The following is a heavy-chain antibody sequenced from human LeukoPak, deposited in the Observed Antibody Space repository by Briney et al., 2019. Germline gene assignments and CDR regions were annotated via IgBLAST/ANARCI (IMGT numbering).Heavy chain of an antibody. V-gene: IGHV3-21*01. Sequence: GGSLRLSCVASGFTFSSYSMNWVRQAPGEGLEWVSSISSSSSYIYYADSVKGRFTISRDNAKNSLYLQMNSLRAEDTAVYYCASLKYYDILTGYYGDYWGQGTLVTVSS. CDR2: ISSSSSYI. CDR3: ASLKYYDILTGYYGDY. CDR1: GFTFSSYS. J-gene: IGHJ4*02. D-gene: IGHD3-9*01.